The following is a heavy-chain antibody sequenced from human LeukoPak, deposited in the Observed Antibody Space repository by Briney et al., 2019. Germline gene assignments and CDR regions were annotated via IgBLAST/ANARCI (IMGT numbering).Heavy chain of an antibody. CDR2: INHSGST. CDR3: ARVRLVRGVNHYYYYGMNV. Sequence: SETLSLTCAVYGGSFSGYYWSWIRQPPGKGLEWIGEINHSGSTNYNPSLKSRVTISVDTSKNQFSLKLSSVTAADTAVYYCARVRLVRGVNHYYYYGMNVWGQGTTVTASS. J-gene: IGHJ6*02. D-gene: IGHD3-10*01. CDR1: GGSFSGYY. V-gene: IGHV4-34*01.